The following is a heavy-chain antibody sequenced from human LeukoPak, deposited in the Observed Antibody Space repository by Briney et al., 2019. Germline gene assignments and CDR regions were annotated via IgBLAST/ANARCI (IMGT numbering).Heavy chain of an antibody. Sequence: KPSETLSLTCTVSGGSISSHYWSWIRQPPGKGLEWIGYIYYSGSTNYNPSLRSRVTISVDTSKNQFSLKLSSVTAADTAVYYCARVDYDFWSGYPYYFDYWGQGTLVTVSS. J-gene: IGHJ4*02. D-gene: IGHD3-3*01. CDR1: GGSISSHY. V-gene: IGHV4-59*11. CDR2: IYYSGST. CDR3: ARVDYDFWSGYPYYFDY.